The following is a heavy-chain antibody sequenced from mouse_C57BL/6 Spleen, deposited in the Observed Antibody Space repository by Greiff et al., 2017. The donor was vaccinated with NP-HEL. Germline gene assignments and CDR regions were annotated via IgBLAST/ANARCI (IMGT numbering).Heavy chain of an antibody. CDR1: GYTFTRYW. V-gene: IGHV1-52*01. D-gene: IGHD1-1*01. CDR3: ARSSITTVTFDY. CDR2: IDPSDSET. Sequence: QVQLQQPGAELVRPGSSVKLSCKASGYTFTRYWMHWVKQRPIQGLEWIGNIDPSDSETHYNQQFKDKATLTVDKSSSTAYMQLSSLTSEDSAVYYCARSSITTVTFDYWGQGTTLTVSS. J-gene: IGHJ2*01.